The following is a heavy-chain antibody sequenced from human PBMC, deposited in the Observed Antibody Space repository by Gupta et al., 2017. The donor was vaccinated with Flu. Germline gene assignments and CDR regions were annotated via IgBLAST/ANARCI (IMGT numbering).Heavy chain of an antibody. D-gene: IGHD4-17*01. Sequence: EVQLVESGGGLAQPGGSLILSCGASGFPLSDYWMSWVRQAPGKGPELVANINRDGSVINYMDFVRGRFTISRDNAKNAVYFQMNSLRVDDTAVYYCARDVGSGDYDSWGQGTLVTVSS. CDR2: INRDGSVI. CDR3: ARDVGSGDYDS. J-gene: IGHJ5*01. CDR1: GFPLSDYW. V-gene: IGHV3-7*01.